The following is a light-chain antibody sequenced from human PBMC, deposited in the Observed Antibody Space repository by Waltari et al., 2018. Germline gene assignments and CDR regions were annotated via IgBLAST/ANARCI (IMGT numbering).Light chain of an antibody. Sequence: EIVLTQSPGTLSLSPGERATLSCRASQSVGRSLAWYQQKPGQAPRRLLYGTSSRATGIPDRFSGSGSGTDFSLTISRLEPEDFAVYYCQHYVSLPATFGQGTKVEIK. J-gene: IGKJ1*01. V-gene: IGKV3-20*01. CDR1: QSVGRS. CDR2: GTS. CDR3: QHYVSLPAT.